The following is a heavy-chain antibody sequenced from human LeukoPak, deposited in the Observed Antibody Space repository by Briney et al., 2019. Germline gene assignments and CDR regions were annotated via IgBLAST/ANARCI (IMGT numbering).Heavy chain of an antibody. Sequence: PSETLSLTCTVSGGSISSYCWIWIRQPPGKGLEWIGYIYYSGSTNYNPSLNSRVTISVDPSKNQFSLKLSSVTAADTAVYYCAREGYCSGGSCYSGIDPWGQGTLVTVSS. D-gene: IGHD2-15*01. CDR2: IYYSGST. J-gene: IGHJ5*02. CDR1: GGSISSYC. CDR3: AREGYCSGGSCYSGIDP. V-gene: IGHV4-59*01.